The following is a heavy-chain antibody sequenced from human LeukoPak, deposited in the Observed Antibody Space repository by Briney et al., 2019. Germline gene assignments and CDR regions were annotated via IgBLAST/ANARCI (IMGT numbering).Heavy chain of an antibody. CDR3: ASEMATIRNLGY. CDR1: GGSISSYF. Sequence: SETLSLTCTVSGGSISSYFWSWIRQPPGKGLEWIGYIYYSGSTYYNPSLKSRVTISVDTSKNQSSLKLSSVTAADTAVYYCASEMATIRNLGYWGQGTLVTVSS. V-gene: IGHV4-59*08. J-gene: IGHJ4*02. CDR2: IYYSGST. D-gene: IGHD5-24*01.